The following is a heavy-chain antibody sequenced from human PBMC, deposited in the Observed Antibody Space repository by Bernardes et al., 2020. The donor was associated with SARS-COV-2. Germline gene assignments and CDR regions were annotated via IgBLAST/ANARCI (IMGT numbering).Heavy chain of an antibody. Sequence: GGSLRLSCAASGFTFSSYAMSWVRQAPGKGLEWVSAISGSGGSTYYADSVKGRFTISRDNSKNTLYLQMNSLRAEDTAVYYCAKESITMIVVVPEGFDYWGQGTLVTVSS. D-gene: IGHD3-22*01. V-gene: IGHV3-23*01. J-gene: IGHJ4*02. CDR3: AKESITMIVVVPEGFDY. CDR2: ISGSGGST. CDR1: GFTFSSYA.